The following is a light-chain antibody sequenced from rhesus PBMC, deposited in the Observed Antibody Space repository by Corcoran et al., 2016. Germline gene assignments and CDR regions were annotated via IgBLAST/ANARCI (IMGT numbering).Light chain of an antibody. CDR3: QQYSSSLIFT. J-gene: IGKJ3*01. CDR2: KAS. CDR1: QSISSW. Sequence: DIQMTQSPSSLSASVGDTVTITCRASQSISSWLAWYQQKPGKAPKLQIYKASSLPSGVPPRFSGSGSWTYFTLTISSLQSEDFATYYCQQYSSSLIFTFGPGTKLDIK. V-gene: IGKV1-22*01.